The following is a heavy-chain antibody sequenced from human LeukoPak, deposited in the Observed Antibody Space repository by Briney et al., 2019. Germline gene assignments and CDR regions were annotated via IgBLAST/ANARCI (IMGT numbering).Heavy chain of an antibody. J-gene: IGHJ6*03. CDR1: GYTFTGYY. CDR3: ARGLHSSGWYYYYYYMDV. CDR2: INPNSGGT. V-gene: IGHV1-2*02. Sequence: ASVKVSCKASGYTFTGYYMHWVRQAPGQGLEWMGWINPNSGGTNYAQKFQGRVTMTRDTSISTAYMELSRLRSDDTAVYYCARGLHSSGWYYYYYYMDVWGKGTTVTVSS. D-gene: IGHD6-19*01.